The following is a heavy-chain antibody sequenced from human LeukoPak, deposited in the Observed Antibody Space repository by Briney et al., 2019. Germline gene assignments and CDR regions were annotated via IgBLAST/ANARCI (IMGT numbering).Heavy chain of an antibody. CDR1: GFTVSSNY. V-gene: IGHV3-53*01. Sequence: GGSLRLSCAASGFTVSSNYMSWVRQAPGKGQEWVSVIYSGGSTYYADSVKGRFTISRDNSKNTLYLQMNSLRAEDTAVYYCARGGGSAIPVPDYFDYWGQGTLVTVSS. CDR2: IYSGGST. D-gene: IGHD2-21*01. J-gene: IGHJ4*02. CDR3: ARGGGSAIPVPDYFDY.